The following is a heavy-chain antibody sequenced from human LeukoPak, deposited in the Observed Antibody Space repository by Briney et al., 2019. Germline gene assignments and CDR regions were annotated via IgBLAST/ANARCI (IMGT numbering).Heavy chain of an antibody. CDR2: ISSSSSYI. CDR3: ARILGSHYDILTGYNGDDY. J-gene: IGHJ4*02. CDR1: GFTFSSYA. V-gene: IGHV3-21*01. D-gene: IGHD3-9*01. Sequence: GGSLRLSCAASGFTFSSYAMSWVRQAPGKGLEWVSSISSSSSYIYYADSVKGRFTISRDNAKNSLYLQMNSLRAEDTAVYYCARILGSHYDILTGYNGDDYWGQGTLVTVSS.